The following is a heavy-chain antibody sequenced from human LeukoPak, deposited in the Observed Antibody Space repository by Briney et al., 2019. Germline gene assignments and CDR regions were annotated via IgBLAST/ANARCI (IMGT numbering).Heavy chain of an antibody. Sequence: GGSLRLSCAASGFTFSSHNMNWVRQAPGKGLEWVSYISTSSTIVYYAESVKGRFTISRDNAKNSLYLQMNSLRAEDRALYYCAKGSSSWIRYYFDYWGQGTLVTVSS. J-gene: IGHJ4*02. CDR1: GFTFSSHN. D-gene: IGHD6-13*01. CDR3: AKGSSSWIRYYFDY. CDR2: ISTSSTIV. V-gene: IGHV3-48*04.